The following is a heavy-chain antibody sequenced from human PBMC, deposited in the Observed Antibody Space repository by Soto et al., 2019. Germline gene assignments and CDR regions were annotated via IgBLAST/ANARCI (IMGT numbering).Heavy chain of an antibody. V-gene: IGHV2-5*02. J-gene: IGHJ4*02. Sequence: QITLKESGPTLVKPTQTLTLTCTFSGFSLSTSGVGVGWIRQPPGKALEWLALIYWDDDKRYSPSLKSRLTITKDTSKNQVVLTMTNMDSVDTATYYCAHRRGGCSGGSCYSDFDYWGQGTLVTVSS. CDR1: GFSLSTSGVG. CDR2: IYWDDDK. CDR3: AHRRGGCSGGSCYSDFDY. D-gene: IGHD2-15*01.